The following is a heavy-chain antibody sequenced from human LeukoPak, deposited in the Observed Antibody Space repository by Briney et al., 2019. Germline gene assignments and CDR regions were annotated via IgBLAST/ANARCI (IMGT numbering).Heavy chain of an antibody. V-gene: IGHV3-21*01. CDR2: ISTSSSYI. Sequence: GGSLGLSCAASGFTFSSYSMNWVRQAPGKGLEWVSCISTSSSYIYYADSVKGRFTISRDNAKNTLYLQLNSLRAEDTAVYYCIRSGGDGNWGYWGQGTLVTVSS. CDR3: IRSGGDGNWGY. J-gene: IGHJ4*02. CDR1: GFTFSSYS. D-gene: IGHD2-21*02.